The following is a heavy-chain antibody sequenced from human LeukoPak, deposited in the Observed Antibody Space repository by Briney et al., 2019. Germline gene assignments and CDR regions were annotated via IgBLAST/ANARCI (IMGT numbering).Heavy chain of an antibody. J-gene: IGHJ4*02. CDR2: IYYSGST. CDR1: GYSISSGYY. Sequence: PSETLSLTCAVSGYSISSGYYWGWIRQPPGKGLEWIGYIYYSGSTNYNPSLKSRVTISVDTSKNQFSLKLSSVTAADTAVYYCARASYYYGSGIDYWGQGTLVTVSS. V-gene: IGHV4-61*01. CDR3: ARASYYYGSGIDY. D-gene: IGHD3-10*01.